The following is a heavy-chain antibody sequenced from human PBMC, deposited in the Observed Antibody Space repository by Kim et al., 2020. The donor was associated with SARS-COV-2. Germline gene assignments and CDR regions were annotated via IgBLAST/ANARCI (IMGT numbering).Heavy chain of an antibody. D-gene: IGHD3-10*01. CDR1: GGSFSGYY. J-gene: IGHJ6*02. Sequence: SETLSLTCAAYGGSFSGYYWSWIRQPPGKGLEWIGYINNSGSTNYNPSLKSGVTISVDTSKNQFSLKLSSVTAADTAVYYCERGTLIKATNHYYYCCMEVWGQGTTVTVSS. CDR2: INNSGST. CDR3: ERGTLIKATNHYYYCCMEV. V-gene: IGHV4-34*01.